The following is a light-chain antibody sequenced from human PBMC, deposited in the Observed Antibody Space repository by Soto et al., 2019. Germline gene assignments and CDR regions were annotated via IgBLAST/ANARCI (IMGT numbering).Light chain of an antibody. CDR3: QTWDTVVV. V-gene: IGLV4-69*01. CDR1: SGHSDYG. Sequence: QLVLTQSPSASASLGASVKLTCTLSSGHSDYGIAWHQPQPDKGPRYLMKLHRDGSHDKGDGIPDRFSGSNAGAERSLIIASLQSDDEADCYCQTWDTVVVFGGGTKLTVL. CDR2: LHRDGSH. J-gene: IGLJ2*01.